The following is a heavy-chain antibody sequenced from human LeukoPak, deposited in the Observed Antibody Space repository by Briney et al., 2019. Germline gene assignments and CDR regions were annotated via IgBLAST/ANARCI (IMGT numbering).Heavy chain of an antibody. Sequence: GESLKISCKGSGYSFTSYWIGWVRQMPGKGLEWMGIIYPGDSDTRYSPSFQGRVTISADKSISTAYLQWSSLKASDTAMYYCARHPVVGATTYWFDPWGQGTLVTVSS. CDR3: ARHPVVGATTYWFDP. V-gene: IGHV5-51*01. CDR1: GYSFTSYW. J-gene: IGHJ5*02. CDR2: IYPGDSDT. D-gene: IGHD1-26*01.